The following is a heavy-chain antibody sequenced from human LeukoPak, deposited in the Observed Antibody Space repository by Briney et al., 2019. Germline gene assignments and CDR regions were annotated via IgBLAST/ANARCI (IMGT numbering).Heavy chain of an antibody. CDR2: IYYSGNT. CDR3: SRLSYYNYYMDV. V-gene: IGHV4-39*01. Sequence: PSETLSLTCTVSGGSISSNCYYWAWIRQPPGKGLEWIGTIYYSGNTYYNPSLKSRVTISIDTSKNQFSLKLSSVTAADTAVYYSSRLSYYNYYMDVWGKGTTVTVSS. J-gene: IGHJ6*03. CDR1: GGSISSNCYY.